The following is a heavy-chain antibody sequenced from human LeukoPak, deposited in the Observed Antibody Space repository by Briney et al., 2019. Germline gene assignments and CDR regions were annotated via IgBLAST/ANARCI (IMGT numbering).Heavy chain of an antibody. CDR3: ARARYYYYMDV. Sequence: PGGSLRLSCAASGFTVSSNYMSWVRQAPGKGLEWVSVIYSGGSTYYADSVKGRFTISRDNSKNTLYLQMNSLRAEDTAVYYCARARYYYYMDVGGKGTTVTISS. V-gene: IGHV3-53*01. CDR2: IYSGGST. CDR1: GFTVSSNY. J-gene: IGHJ6*03.